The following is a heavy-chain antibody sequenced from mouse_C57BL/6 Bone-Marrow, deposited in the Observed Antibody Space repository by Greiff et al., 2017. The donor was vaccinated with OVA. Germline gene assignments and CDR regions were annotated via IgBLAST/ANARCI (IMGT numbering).Heavy chain of an antibody. V-gene: IGHV1-84*01. CDR1: GYTFTDYY. CDR3: ARSEGGYGSGLWDY. Sequence: VQRVESGPELVKPGASVKISCKASGYTFTDYYINWVKQRPGQGLAWIGWIYPGSGNTKYKEKFKGKAKLTVDTSASTVYMQLSSLASEDSAVYCCARSEGGYGSGLWDYWGQGTTLTVSS. J-gene: IGHJ2*01. D-gene: IGHD1-1*01. CDR2: IYPGSGNT.